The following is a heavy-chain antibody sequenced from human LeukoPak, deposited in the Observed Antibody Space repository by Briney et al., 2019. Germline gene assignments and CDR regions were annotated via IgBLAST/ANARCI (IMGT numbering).Heavy chain of an antibody. CDR2: ISYSGST. Sequence: SETLSLTCTVSGGSISNSGYYWSWIRQHPGKGLEWIGYISYSGSTYYNPSLKSRVTISVDTSKNQFSLKLSSVTAADTAVYYCARVGYCSSTSCYTGAFDIWGQGTMVTVSS. D-gene: IGHD2-2*02. J-gene: IGHJ3*02. CDR1: GGSISNSGYY. V-gene: IGHV4-31*03. CDR3: ARVGYCSSTSCYTGAFDI.